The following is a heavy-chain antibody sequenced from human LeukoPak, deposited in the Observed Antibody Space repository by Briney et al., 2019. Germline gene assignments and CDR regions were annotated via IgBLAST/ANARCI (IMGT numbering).Heavy chain of an antibody. J-gene: IGHJ4*02. CDR1: GGTFSSYA. Sequence: SVKVSCKASGGTFSSYAISWVRQAPGQGLEWMGGIIPIFGTANYAQKFQGRVTITADESTSTAYMELSSLRSEDTAVYYCARGGGYYYDSSGYFPFDYWGQGTLVTVSS. CDR2: IIPIFGTA. V-gene: IGHV1-69*13. D-gene: IGHD3-22*01. CDR3: ARGGGYYYDSSGYFPFDY.